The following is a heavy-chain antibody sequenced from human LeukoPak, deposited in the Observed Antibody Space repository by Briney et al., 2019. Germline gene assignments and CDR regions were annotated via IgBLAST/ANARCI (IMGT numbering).Heavy chain of an antibody. Sequence: GGSLRLSCAASGLTFSSYSMNWVRQAPGKGLEWVSSISSSSNYIYYADSVNGRFTISRDNAKNSLYLQMNSLRAEDTAVYYCARVPHAMVRGVIITEFYFDYWGQGTLVTVSS. CDR2: ISSSSNYI. V-gene: IGHV3-21*01. CDR3: ARVPHAMVRGVIITEFYFDY. J-gene: IGHJ4*02. CDR1: GLTFSSYS. D-gene: IGHD3-10*01.